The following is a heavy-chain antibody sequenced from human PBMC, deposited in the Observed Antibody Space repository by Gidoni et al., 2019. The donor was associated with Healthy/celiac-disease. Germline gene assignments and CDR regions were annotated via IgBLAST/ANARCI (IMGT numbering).Heavy chain of an antibody. J-gene: IGHJ4*02. D-gene: IGHD1-26*01. CDR2: ISYDGSNK. V-gene: IGHV3-30-3*01. CDR1: GLNFGRYA. CDR3: ARDSAAWGLLGVVDDY. Sequence: QVQLVESGGGVVQPGGSLRLSCAAPGLNFGRYAMHWVRQAPGKGREWVAVISYDGSNKYYADSVKGRFTISRDNSKNTLYLQMNILRAEDTAVYYCARDSAAWGLLGVVDDYWGQGTLVTVSS.